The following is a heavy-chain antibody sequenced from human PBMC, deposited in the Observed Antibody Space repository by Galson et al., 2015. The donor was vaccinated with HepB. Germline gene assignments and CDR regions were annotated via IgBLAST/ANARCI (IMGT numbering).Heavy chain of an antibody. V-gene: IGHV1-3*01. Sequence: SVKVSCKASGYTFTNYAMHWVRQAPGQGLEWMGWINAGNGNTKYSQKFQGRVTITRDTSASTAYMDLSSLRSEDTAVYYCAGGSMIVVVRPLDYWGQGTLVTVSS. CDR2: INAGNGNT. CDR1: GYTFTNYA. CDR3: AGGSMIVVVRPLDY. J-gene: IGHJ4*02. D-gene: IGHD3-22*01.